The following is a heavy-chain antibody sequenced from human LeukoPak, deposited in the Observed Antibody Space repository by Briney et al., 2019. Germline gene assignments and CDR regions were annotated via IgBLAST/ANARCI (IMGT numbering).Heavy chain of an antibody. Sequence: PGGSLRLSCAASGLTFSSYAMSWVRQAPGKGLEWASAISGSGGSTYYADSVKGRFTISRDNSKNTLYLQMNSLRAEDTAVYYCAKVSRGIAVAGAHFFDYWGQGTLVTVSS. CDR1: GLTFSSYA. CDR3: AKVSRGIAVAGAHFFDY. V-gene: IGHV3-23*01. CDR2: ISGSGGST. D-gene: IGHD6-19*01. J-gene: IGHJ4*02.